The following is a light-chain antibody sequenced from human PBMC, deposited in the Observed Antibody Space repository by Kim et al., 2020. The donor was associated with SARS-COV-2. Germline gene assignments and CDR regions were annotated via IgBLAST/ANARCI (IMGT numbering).Light chain of an antibody. J-gene: IGLJ2*01. CDR2: EVT. Sequence: QSALTQPPSVSGSPGQPVTISCTGTSRDVGAYDYVSWYQQYPGKAPILIIYEVTRRPSGVPDRFSGSKSGNTASLTVSGLRTEDEADYYCCAYAGSDTLIFGGGTQLTVL. CDR3: CAYAGSDTLI. CDR1: SRDVGAYDY. V-gene: IGLV2-8*01.